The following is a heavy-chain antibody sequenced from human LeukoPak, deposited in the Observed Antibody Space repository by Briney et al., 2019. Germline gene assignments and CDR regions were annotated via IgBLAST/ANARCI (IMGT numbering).Heavy chain of an antibody. CDR3: ARVKKWFDP. CDR2: ISAYNGNT. Sequence: ASVKVSCKASGYTFTSYGISWVRQAPGQGLEWMGWISAYNGNTNYAQKFQGRVTMTRNTSISTAYMELSSLRSEDTAVYYCARVKKWFDPWGQGTLVTVSS. J-gene: IGHJ5*02. CDR1: GYTFTSYG. V-gene: IGHV1-18*04.